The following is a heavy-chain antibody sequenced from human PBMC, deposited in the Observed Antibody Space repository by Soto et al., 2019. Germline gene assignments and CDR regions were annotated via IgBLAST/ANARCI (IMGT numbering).Heavy chain of an antibody. D-gene: IGHD2-15*01. J-gene: IGHJ4*02. V-gene: IGHV4-31*03. Sequence: PSETLSLTCTVSGGSISSGGYYWSWVRQHPGKGLEWIGYIYYSGSTYYNPSLKSRVTISVDTSKNQFSLKLSSVTAADTAVYYCARAEGGSCSGGSCYSTDYWGQGTLVTVSS. CDR1: GGSISSGGYY. CDR2: IYYSGST. CDR3: ARAEGGSCSGGSCYSTDY.